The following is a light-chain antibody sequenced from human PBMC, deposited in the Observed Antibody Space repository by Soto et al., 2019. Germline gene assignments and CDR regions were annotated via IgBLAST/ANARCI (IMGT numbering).Light chain of an antibody. CDR2: DVS. CDR3: TSYAGARTYV. J-gene: IGLJ1*01. CDR1: SSDVGNYDY. Sequence: QSLLTQPSSVSGSPGQSITISCPGTSSDVGNYDYVSWYQQHPGKAPKLMICDVSNRPSGVSNRFSGSKSGNTASLTISGLQAEDEADYYCTSYAGARTYVFGTGTKVTVL. V-gene: IGLV2-14*01.